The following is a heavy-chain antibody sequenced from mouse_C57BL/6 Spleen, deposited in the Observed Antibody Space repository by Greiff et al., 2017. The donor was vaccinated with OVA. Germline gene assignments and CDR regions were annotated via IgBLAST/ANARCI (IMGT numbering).Heavy chain of an antibody. CDR2: INPNNGGT. J-gene: IGHJ3*01. D-gene: IGHD2-2*01. CDR1: GYTFTDYN. V-gene: IGHV1-18*01. Sequence: VQLQQSGPELVKPGASVKIPCKASGYTFTDYNMDWVKQSHGKSLEWIGDINPNNGGTIYNQKFKGKATLTVDKSSSTAYMELRSLTSEDTAVYYCAKALYGSPFAYWGQGTLVTVSA. CDR3: AKALYGSPFAY.